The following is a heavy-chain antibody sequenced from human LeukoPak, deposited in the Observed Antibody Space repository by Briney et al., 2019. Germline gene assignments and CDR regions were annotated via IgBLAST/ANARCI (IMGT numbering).Heavy chain of an antibody. CDR1: GFTFSSYW. D-gene: IGHD5-18*01. CDR3: ARDHPRYSYADYYFDY. V-gene: IGHV3-7*01. J-gene: IGHJ4*02. Sequence: GGSLRLSCAASGFTFSSYWMSWVRQVPGKGLECVANMKQDGNEKYYVDSVKGRFTISRDNAKNSLYLQMNSLRPEDTAVYYCARDHPRYSYADYYFDYWGQGTLVTVSS. CDR2: MKQDGNEK.